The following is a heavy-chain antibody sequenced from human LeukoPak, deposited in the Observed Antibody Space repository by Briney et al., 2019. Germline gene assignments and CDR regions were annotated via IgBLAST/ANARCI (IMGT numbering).Heavy chain of an antibody. Sequence: GASVKVSCKASGYTFTSYGISWVRQAPGQGLEWMGWISAYNGNTNYAQKLQGRVTMTTDTSTSTAYMELRSLRSDDTAVYYCASPSGQLVAEGGYYYYYMDVWGKGTTVTVSS. CDR3: ASPSGQLVAEGGYYYYYMDV. V-gene: IGHV1-18*01. CDR1: GYTFTSYG. D-gene: IGHD6-6*01. CDR2: ISAYNGNT. J-gene: IGHJ6*03.